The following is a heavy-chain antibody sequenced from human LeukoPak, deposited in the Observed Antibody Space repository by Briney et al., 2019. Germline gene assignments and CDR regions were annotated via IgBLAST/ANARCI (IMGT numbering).Heavy chain of an antibody. Sequence: GASVTVSFKSSGYTFIIYGVTWVRQAPGQGLEWMGWISPYNANTNYAQKLQGRVTMTTDTSTTTAYMELRSLRSDDTAVYYCASSFYGSTYGGFDIWGQGTMVTVSS. CDR1: GYTFIIYG. V-gene: IGHV1-18*01. CDR2: ISPYNANT. D-gene: IGHD3-10*01. CDR3: ASSFYGSTYGGFDI. J-gene: IGHJ3*02.